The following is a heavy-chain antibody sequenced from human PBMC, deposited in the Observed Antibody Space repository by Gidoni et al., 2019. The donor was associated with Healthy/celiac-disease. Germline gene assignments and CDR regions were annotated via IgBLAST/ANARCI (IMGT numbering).Heavy chain of an antibody. CDR2: ISGSGGST. CDR1: GFTFSSYA. J-gene: IGHJ6*02. V-gene: IGHV3-23*01. Sequence: EVQLLESGGGLVQPGGSLRLSCAASGFTFSSYAMSWVRQAPGKGLEGVSAISGSGGSTYYADSVKGRFTISRDNSKNTLYLQMNSLRAEDTAVYYCAKDISGWRDGMDVWGQGTTVTVSS. D-gene: IGHD6-19*01. CDR3: AKDISGWRDGMDV.